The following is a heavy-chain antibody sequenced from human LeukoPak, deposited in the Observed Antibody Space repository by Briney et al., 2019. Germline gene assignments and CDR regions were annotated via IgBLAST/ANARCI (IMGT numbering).Heavy chain of an antibody. CDR3: ARGDSGYDYYYYGMDV. Sequence: ASVKVSCKASGGTFISYAISWVRQAPGQGLEWMGGIIPIFGTANYAQKFQGRVTVTADESTSTAYMELSSLRSEDTAVYYCARGDSGYDYYYYGMDVWGQGTTVTVSS. V-gene: IGHV1-69*13. J-gene: IGHJ6*02. CDR2: IIPIFGTA. D-gene: IGHD5-12*01. CDR1: GGTFISYA.